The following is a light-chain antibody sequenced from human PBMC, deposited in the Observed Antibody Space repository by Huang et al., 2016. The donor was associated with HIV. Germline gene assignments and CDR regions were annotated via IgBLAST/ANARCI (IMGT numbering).Light chain of an antibody. CDR1: QTVTKY. Sequence: DIQMTQSPSSLSSSVGDRVTITCRASQTVTKYLHWYQQKPGKAPKLLIYEASSLQSGVPSRCSGSGSGTHFTLTISSLQPEDFATYYCQQTYSIPRTFGHGTKVEVK. CDR3: QQTYSIPRT. J-gene: IGKJ1*01. CDR2: EAS. V-gene: IGKV1-39*01.